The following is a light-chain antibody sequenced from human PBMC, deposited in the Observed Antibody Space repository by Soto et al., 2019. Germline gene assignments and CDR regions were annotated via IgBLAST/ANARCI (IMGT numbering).Light chain of an antibody. CDR2: GAS. CDR1: QSVRSN. Sequence: EIVLTQSPGTLSVSPWDRVTLSCRASQSVRSNSAWYQQKPGQAPRLLIYGASIRATGIPARFSGSGYEAEFTLTISSLQSEDFAVYYCQQYNTWPLTFGGGTKVDIK. CDR3: QQYNTWPLT. V-gene: IGKV3-15*01. J-gene: IGKJ4*01.